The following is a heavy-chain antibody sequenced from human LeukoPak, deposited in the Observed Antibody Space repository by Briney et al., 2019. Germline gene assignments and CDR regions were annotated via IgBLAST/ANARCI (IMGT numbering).Heavy chain of an antibody. V-gene: IGHV3-21*01. J-gene: IGHJ6*03. CDR3: ARVRNYDHYYMDV. Sequence: GGSLRLSCAASGFTLSRDWMRWVCQAPGKGLEWVSSISSSSSYIYYADSVKGRFTISRDNAKNSLYLQMNSLRAEDTAVYYCARVRNYDHYYMDVWGKGTTVTVSS. CDR2: ISSSSSYI. CDR1: GFTLSRDW.